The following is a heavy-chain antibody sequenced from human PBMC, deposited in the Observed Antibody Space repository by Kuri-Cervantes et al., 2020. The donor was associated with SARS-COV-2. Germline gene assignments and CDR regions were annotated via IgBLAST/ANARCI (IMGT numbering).Heavy chain of an antibody. Sequence: GGSLRLSCAASGFTVSSNYMSWVRQAPGKGLEWVSVIYSGGSTYYADSVKGRFTISRDNSKNTLYLQMNSLRAEDTAVYYRAKRGKTVVVGTPLDFWGQGTLVTVSS. CDR2: IYSGGST. CDR3: AKRGKTVVVGTPLDF. J-gene: IGHJ4*02. CDR1: GFTVSSNY. D-gene: IGHD3-22*01. V-gene: IGHV3-53*01.